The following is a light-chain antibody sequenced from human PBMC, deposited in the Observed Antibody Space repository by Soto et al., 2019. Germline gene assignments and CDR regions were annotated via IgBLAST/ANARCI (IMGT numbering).Light chain of an antibody. CDR3: QQLNNYPIT. Sequence: DIQLTPSPSFLSASVGDRVTITCRASQGISSYLAWYQQKPGKAPKLLIYAASTLQSGVPSRFSGSGSGTEFTLTISSLQPEDFATYYCQQLNNYPITFGQGTRLEIK. CDR1: QGISSY. V-gene: IGKV1-9*01. CDR2: AAS. J-gene: IGKJ5*01.